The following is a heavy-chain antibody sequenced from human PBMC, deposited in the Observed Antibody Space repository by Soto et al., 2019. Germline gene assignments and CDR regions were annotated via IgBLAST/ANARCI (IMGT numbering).Heavy chain of an antibody. CDR1: GFSLSTSGVG. V-gene: IGHV2-5*01. CDR2: IYWNDDT. Sequence: QITLKESGPTLVKPTQTLTLTCTFSGFSLSTSGVGVGCIRQPPGKALEWLALIYWNDDTRYSPSLKSRLTITKDTSKNQVVLTMTNMDPVDTATYYCAHSPTLVRGVMYGMDVWGQGTTVTVSS. D-gene: IGHD3-10*01. CDR3: AHSPTLVRGVMYGMDV. J-gene: IGHJ6*02.